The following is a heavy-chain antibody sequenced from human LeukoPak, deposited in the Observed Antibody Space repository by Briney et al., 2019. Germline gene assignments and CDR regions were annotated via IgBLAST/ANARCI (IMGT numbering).Heavy chain of an antibody. Sequence: SETLSLTCTVSGGSVNSGSYYWNWIRQPPGKGLEWIGYIYYSGSTNYNPSLKSRVTISVDTSKDQFSLKLSSVTAADTAVYYCARAAYSGSYHSDYWGQGTLVTVSS. CDR1: GGSVNSGSYY. J-gene: IGHJ4*02. D-gene: IGHD1-26*01. V-gene: IGHV4-61*01. CDR3: ARAAYSGSYHSDY. CDR2: IYYSGST.